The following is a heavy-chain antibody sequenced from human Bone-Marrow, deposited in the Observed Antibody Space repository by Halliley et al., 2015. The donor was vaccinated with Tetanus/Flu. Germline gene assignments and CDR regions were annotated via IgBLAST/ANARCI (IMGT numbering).Heavy chain of an antibody. CDR2: IYPGDSET. J-gene: IGHJ4*02. CDR3: ARLAARVRGVDY. Sequence: LEYLGIIYPGDSETRYRPSFQGQVTISVDKSISTAFLQLRSLQASDTAMYYCARLAARVRGVDYWGLGTLVSVFS. V-gene: IGHV5-51*01. D-gene: IGHD6-25*01.